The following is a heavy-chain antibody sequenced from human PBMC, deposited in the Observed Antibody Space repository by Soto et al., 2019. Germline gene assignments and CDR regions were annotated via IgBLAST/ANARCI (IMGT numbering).Heavy chain of an antibody. J-gene: IGHJ3*02. Sequence: QITLKESGPTLVKPTQTLTLTCTFSGFSLSTSGVGVGWIRQPPGKALEWLALIYWDDDKRSSPTLKSRHTITKDTPKNHVDLKMTNTDPVDTATYYGAHLTTTLVVVVARTAFDIGGQGTMVTVSS. V-gene: IGHV2-5*02. CDR1: GFSLSTSGVG. CDR3: AHLTTTLVVVVARTAFDI. D-gene: IGHD2-15*01. CDR2: IYWDDDK.